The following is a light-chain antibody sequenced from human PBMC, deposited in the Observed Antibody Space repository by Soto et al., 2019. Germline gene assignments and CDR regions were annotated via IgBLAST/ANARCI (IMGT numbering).Light chain of an antibody. CDR3: CSYAGSSLWV. V-gene: IGLV2-11*01. J-gene: IGLJ3*02. Sequence: QSALTQPRSVSGSPGQSVTISCTGTSSDVGAYTYVSWYQHHPGKAPKLVIYDVTKRPSGVPDRFAGSKSGNTASLTISGLKAEDEADYYCCSYAGSSLWVFGGGTKLTVL. CDR2: DVT. CDR1: SSDVGAYTY.